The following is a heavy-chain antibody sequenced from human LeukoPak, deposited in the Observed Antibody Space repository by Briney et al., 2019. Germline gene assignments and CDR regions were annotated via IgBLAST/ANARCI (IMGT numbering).Heavy chain of an antibody. D-gene: IGHD6-13*01. J-gene: IGHJ6*03. CDR1: GGTFSSYA. CDR2: IIPIFGTA. Sequence: GSSVKVSCKASGGTFSSYAISWVRQAPGQGLEWMGRIIPIFGTANYAQKFQGRVTITTDESTSTAYMELSSLRSEDTAVYYCAREYAALRPYYVDVWGKGTTVTVSS. CDR3: AREYAALRPYYVDV. V-gene: IGHV1-69*05.